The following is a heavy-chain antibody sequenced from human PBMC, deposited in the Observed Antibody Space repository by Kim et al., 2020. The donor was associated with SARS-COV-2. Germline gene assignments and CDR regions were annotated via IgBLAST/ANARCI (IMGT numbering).Heavy chain of an antibody. CDR3: AAPLDTAMVNFDY. D-gene: IGHD5-18*01. V-gene: IGHV1-58*01. J-gene: IGHJ4*02. Sequence: YAQKFQERVTITRDMSTSTAYMELSSLRSEDTAVYYCAAPLDTAMVNFDYWGQGTLVTVSS.